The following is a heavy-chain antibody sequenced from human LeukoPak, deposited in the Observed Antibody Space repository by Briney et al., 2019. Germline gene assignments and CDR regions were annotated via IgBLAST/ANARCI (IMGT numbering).Heavy chain of an antibody. CDR3: ARDYSGYFYYYYYYGMDV. CDR1: GGSISSSSYY. Sequence: SETLSLTCTVSGGSISSSSYYWGWIRQPPGKGLEWIGSIYYSGCTYYNPSLKSRVTISVDTSKNQFSLKLSSVTAADTAVYYCARDYSGYFYYYYYYGMDVWGQGTTVTVSS. V-gene: IGHV4-39*07. D-gene: IGHD5-12*01. CDR2: IYYSGCT. J-gene: IGHJ6*02.